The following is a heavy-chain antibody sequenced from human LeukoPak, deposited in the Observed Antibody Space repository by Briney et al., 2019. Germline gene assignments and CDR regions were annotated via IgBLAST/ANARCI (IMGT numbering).Heavy chain of an antibody. CDR3: ARLPLGGRSSEGYSRNWFDP. CDR1: GYSFTSYG. V-gene: IGHV1-18*01. CDR2: ISAYNGKT. D-gene: IGHD3-16*01. J-gene: IGHJ5*02. Sequence: ASVKVSCMASGYSFTSYGITWVRQAPGQGLEWMGWISAYNGKTDYAQKYQGRVTMTTDASTTTAYMELGSLKSDDTAVYFCARLPLGGRSSEGYSRNWFDPWGQGTLVTVSS.